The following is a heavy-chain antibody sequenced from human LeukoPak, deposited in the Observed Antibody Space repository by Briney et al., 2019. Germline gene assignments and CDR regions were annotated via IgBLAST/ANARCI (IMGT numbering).Heavy chain of an antibody. D-gene: IGHD6-19*01. Sequence: GGSLRLSCEVSGFTFSDHYMSWIRQAPGKRLEWVSYISSGSTYTNYADSVEGRFTISRDNSKNTLYLQMNSLRAEDTAVYYCAKGRGIAVAVIDYWGQGTLVTVSS. CDR3: AKGRGIAVAVIDY. V-gene: IGHV3-11*06. CDR1: GFTFSDHY. J-gene: IGHJ4*02. CDR2: ISSGSTYT.